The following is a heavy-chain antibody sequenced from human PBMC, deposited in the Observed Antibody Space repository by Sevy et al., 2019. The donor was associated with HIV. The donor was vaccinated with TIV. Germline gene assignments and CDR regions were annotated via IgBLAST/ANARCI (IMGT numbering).Heavy chain of an antibody. CDR3: ARDLGSYVGSGLDY. CDR1: GYTFTSYG. Sequence: ASLKVSCKASGYTFTSYGISWVRQAPGQGLEWMGWVSTSNGNTNYAQKLQGRVTMTTDTSTSTAYMNLRSLRFDDTAIYYCARDLGSYVGSGLDYWGQGTLVTVSS. V-gene: IGHV1-18*01. D-gene: IGHD3-10*01. CDR2: VSTSNGNT. J-gene: IGHJ4*02.